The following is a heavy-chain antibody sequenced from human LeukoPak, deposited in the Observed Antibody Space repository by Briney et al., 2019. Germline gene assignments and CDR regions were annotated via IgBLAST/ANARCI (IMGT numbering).Heavy chain of an antibody. CDR1: GFTFSSYS. CDR2: ISSSSSTI. V-gene: IGHV3-48*01. Sequence: PGGSLRLSCAASGFTFSSYSMNWVRQAPGKGLEWVSYISSSSSTIYYADSVKGRFTISRDNAKNSLYLQMNSLRAEDTAVYYYARLDPGATVGDFDYWGQGTLVTVSS. CDR3: ARLDPGATVGDFDY. D-gene: IGHD3-16*01. J-gene: IGHJ4*02.